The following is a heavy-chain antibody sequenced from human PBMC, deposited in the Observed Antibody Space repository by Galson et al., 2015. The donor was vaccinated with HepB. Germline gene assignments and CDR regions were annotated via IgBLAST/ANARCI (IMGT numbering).Heavy chain of an antibody. CDR3: ARPPYSGYDYSLLY. Sequence: SLRLSCAASGFTFSDYYVSWIRQAPGKGLEWVSYISSSSSYTNYADSVKGRFTISRDNAKNSLYLQMNSLRAEDTAVYYCARPPYSGYDYSLLYWGQGTLVTVSS. CDR1: GFTFSDYY. J-gene: IGHJ4*02. D-gene: IGHD5-12*01. V-gene: IGHV3-11*06. CDR2: ISSSSSYT.